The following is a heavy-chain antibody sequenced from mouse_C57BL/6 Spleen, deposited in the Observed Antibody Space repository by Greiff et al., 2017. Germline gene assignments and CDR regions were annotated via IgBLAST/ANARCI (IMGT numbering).Heavy chain of an antibody. J-gene: IGHJ1*03. CDR2: IYPGDGDT. V-gene: IGHV1-82*01. D-gene: IGHD2-5*01. CDR3: ARSAYYSNPWYFDV. Sequence: VQLQQSGPELVKPGASVKISCKASGYAFSSSWMNWVKQRPGKGLEWIGRIYPGDGDTNYNGKFKGKATLTADKSSSTAYMQLSSLTSEDSAVYFCARSAYYSNPWYFDVWGTGTTVTVSS. CDR1: GYAFSSSW.